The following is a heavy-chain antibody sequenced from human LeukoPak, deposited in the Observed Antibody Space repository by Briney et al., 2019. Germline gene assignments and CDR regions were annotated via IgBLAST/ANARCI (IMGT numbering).Heavy chain of an antibody. J-gene: IGHJ4*02. CDR1: GFTFSSYG. Sequence: PGGSLRLSCAASGFTFSSYGMHWVRQAPGKGLEWVAFIRYDGSNKYYADSVKGRFTISSDNSKNTLHLQMNSLRAEDTAVYYCAKMQLKAGESDYWGQGTLVTVSS. CDR3: AKMQLKAGESDY. D-gene: IGHD3-10*01. V-gene: IGHV3-30*02. CDR2: IRYDGSNK.